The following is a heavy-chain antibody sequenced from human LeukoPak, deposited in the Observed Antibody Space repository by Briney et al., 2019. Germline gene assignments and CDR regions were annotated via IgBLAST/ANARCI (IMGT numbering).Heavy chain of an antibody. V-gene: IGHV4-61*02. D-gene: IGHD3-10*01. Sequence: SETLSLTCTVSGGSISSGSYCWSWIRQPAGKGLEWIGRIYTSGSTNYNPSLKSRVTISVDTSKNQFSLKLSSVTAADTAVYYCAREPWEMYGSGSYYNGDAFDIWGQGTMVTVSS. CDR1: GGSISSGSYC. CDR3: AREPWEMYGSGSYYNGDAFDI. CDR2: IYTSGST. J-gene: IGHJ3*02.